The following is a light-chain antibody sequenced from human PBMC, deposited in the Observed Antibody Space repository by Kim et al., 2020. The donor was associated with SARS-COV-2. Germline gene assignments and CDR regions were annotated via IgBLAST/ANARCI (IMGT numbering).Light chain of an antibody. CDR1: QNIDNW. Sequence: DTQMTQSPSTLSASVGDRVTITCRASQNIDNWLAWYQQKPGKAPKLLIYKASKLHSGVPSRFSGSGSGTEFTLTISSLQPDDFGIYFCQQYETYWTFGLGTKVDIK. CDR3: QQYETYWT. J-gene: IGKJ1*01. V-gene: IGKV1-5*03. CDR2: KAS.